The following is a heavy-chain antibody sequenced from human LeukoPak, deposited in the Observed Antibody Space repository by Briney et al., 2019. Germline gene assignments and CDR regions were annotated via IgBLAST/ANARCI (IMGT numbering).Heavy chain of an antibody. CDR1: GGSISSYY. J-gene: IGHJ4*02. D-gene: IGHD2-15*01. CDR2: IYYSGST. CDR3: ARHVSGQVEGFDD. Sequence: SETLSLTCTVSGGSISSYYWSWIRQPPGKGLEWIGYIYYSGSTNYNPSLKSRVTISVDTPKNQFSLKLSSVTAADTAVYYCARHVSGQVEGFDDWGQGTLVTVSS. V-gene: IGHV4-59*08.